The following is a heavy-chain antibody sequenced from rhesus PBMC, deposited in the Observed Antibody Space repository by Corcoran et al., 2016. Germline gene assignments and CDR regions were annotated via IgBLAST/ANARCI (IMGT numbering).Heavy chain of an antibody. J-gene: IGHJ4*01. CDR3: ARAAPFYSSGSYYGGGGYDY. V-gene: IGHV4-127*01. Sequence: QVPLQESGPGLVKPSETLSLTFAVSCYSIASAYGLNWIRHPPGKGLEWFGSIGVSSGDTNYNPSHKSRVTISKDTSKNQFSLKLSSVTAADTAVYYCARAAPFYSSGSYYGGGGYDYWGQGVLVTVSS. CDR2: IGVSSGDT. CDR1: CYSIASAYG. D-gene: IGHD3-16*01.